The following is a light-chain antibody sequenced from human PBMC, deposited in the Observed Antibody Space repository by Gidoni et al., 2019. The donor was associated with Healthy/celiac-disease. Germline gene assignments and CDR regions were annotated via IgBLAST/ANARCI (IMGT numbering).Light chain of an antibody. Sequence: EIVMTQSPATLSVSPGERATLSCRARQSVSSNLAWYQQKPGQAPRLLIYGASTRATGIPARFSGRGSGTEFTLTISSLQSEDFAVYYCQQYNNWPRTFGQGTKVEIK. V-gene: IGKV3-15*01. CDR3: QQYNNWPRT. CDR2: GAS. CDR1: QSVSSN. J-gene: IGKJ1*01.